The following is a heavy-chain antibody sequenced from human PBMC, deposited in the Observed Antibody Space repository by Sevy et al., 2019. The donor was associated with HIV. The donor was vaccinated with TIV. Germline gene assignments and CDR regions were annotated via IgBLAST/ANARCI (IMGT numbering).Heavy chain of an antibody. V-gene: IGHV3-7*01. CDR1: GFTFSNYW. CDR3: ARDKGQGWFDP. J-gene: IGHJ5*02. CDR2: IKQDGSEK. Sequence: GESLKISCAASGFTFSNYWMSWVRQAPGKGLEWVANIKQDGSEKYYVDSVKGRFTISRDNAKNSLSLQMNSLRAGDTAMYYCARDKGQGWFDPWGQGTLVTVS.